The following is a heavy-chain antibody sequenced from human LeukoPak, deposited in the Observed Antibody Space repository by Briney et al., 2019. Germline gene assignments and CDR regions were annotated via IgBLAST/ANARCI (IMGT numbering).Heavy chain of an antibody. CDR2: INHSGGT. CDR3: APSITGTTYARFDP. CDR1: GDSFSVYY. J-gene: IGHJ5*02. V-gene: IGHV4-34*01. Sequence: MSSETLSLTCAVYGDSFSVYYWTWIRQPPGKGLEWIGEINHSGGTSYNPSLKSRATISVDTSKKQFSLKLSSATAADTAVYYCAPSITGTTYARFDPWGQGTLVTVSS. D-gene: IGHD1-7*01.